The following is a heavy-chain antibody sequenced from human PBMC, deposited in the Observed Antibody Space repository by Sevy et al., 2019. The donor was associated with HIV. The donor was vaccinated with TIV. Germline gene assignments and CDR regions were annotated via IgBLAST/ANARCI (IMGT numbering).Heavy chain of an antibody. CDR3: ARGPEWELTSFLSH. Sequence: GGSLRLSCAASGFTFRTYAFHWVRQAPGRGLEWIGLISSNGDNAFYANSVRGSFTISRDNSMNTLYLQMSSLTPDDTAVYYCARGPEWELTSFLSHWRQGALVTVSS. J-gene: IGHJ4*02. V-gene: IGHV3-30-3*01. CDR2: ISSNGDNA. CDR1: GFTFRTYA. D-gene: IGHD1-26*01.